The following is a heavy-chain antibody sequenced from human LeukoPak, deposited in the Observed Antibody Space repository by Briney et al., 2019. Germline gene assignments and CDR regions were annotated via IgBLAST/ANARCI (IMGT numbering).Heavy chain of an antibody. D-gene: IGHD6-13*01. CDR3: ARVVGLTGYSSSWYSGYYYYMDV. CDR2: IIPIFGTA. CDR1: GGTFSSYA. J-gene: IGHJ6*03. V-gene: IGHV1-69*06. Sequence: ASVKVSCKASGGTFSSYAISWVRQAPGQGHEWMGGIIPIFGTANYAQKFQDRVTITADKSTSTAYMELSSLRSEDTAVYYCARVVGLTGYSSSWYSGYYYYMDVWGKGTTVTVSS.